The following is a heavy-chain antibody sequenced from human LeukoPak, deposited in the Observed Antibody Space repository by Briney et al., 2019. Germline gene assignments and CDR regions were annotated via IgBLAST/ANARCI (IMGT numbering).Heavy chain of an antibody. Sequence: SETLSLTCAVYGGSFNGYYWTWIRQPPGKGLEWIGEVSHSGSSNYNPSLKSRVTMSVDTSKNQFSLKLSSVTAADTAVYYCAAGSSWYEIGFDYWGQGTLVTVSS. CDR1: GGSFNGYY. V-gene: IGHV4-34*01. CDR3: AAGSSWYEIGFDY. J-gene: IGHJ4*02. D-gene: IGHD6-13*01. CDR2: VSHSGSS.